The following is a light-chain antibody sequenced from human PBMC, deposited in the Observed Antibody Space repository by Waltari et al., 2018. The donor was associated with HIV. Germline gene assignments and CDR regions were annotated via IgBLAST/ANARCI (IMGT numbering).Light chain of an antibody. J-gene: IGKJ1*01. CDR2: LRS. CDR3: MQALQTPPWT. CDR1: QSLLHSNGYNY. V-gene: IGKV2-28*01. Sequence: DIVMTQSPLSLPVTPGEPASISCRSSQSLLHSNGYNYLDWYLQKPGQSPQLLIDLRSNRASGVPDRCSGSGSGTDFTLKISRVEAEDVGVYYCMQALQTPPWTFGQGTKVEIK.